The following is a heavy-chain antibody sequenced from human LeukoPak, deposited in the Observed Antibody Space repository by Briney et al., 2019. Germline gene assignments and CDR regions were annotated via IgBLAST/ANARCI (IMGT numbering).Heavy chain of an antibody. CDR3: ATGYSYGSYFDY. Sequence: PSETLSLTCAVYGGSFSGYYWSWLRQPPGKGLEWIGYIYYSGSTNYNPSLKSRVTISVDTSKNQFSLKLSSVTAADTAVYYCATGYSYGSYFDYWGQGTLVTVSS. V-gene: IGHV4-59*08. CDR1: GGSFSGYY. D-gene: IGHD5-18*01. J-gene: IGHJ4*02. CDR2: IYYSGST.